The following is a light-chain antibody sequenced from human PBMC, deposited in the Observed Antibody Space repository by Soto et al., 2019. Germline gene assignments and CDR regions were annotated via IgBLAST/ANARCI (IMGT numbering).Light chain of an antibody. V-gene: IGLV2-14*01. CDR3: SSYTSSSTLVV. CDR1: SSDVGGYNY. J-gene: IGLJ1*01. CDR2: DVS. Sequence: QSALTQPASVSGSPGQSLTLSCTGTSSDVGGYNYVSWYQQHPGNAPKLMIYDVSNRPSGVSNRFSGSKSGNTASLTISGLQAEYEADYYCSSYTSSSTLVVFGTGTKLTVL.